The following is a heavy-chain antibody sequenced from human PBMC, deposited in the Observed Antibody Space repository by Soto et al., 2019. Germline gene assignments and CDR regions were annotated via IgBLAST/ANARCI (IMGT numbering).Heavy chain of an antibody. V-gene: IGHV4-34*01. Sequence: SETLSLTCAVYGGSFSAYYWSWIRQPPGKGLEWIGEINHSVGTTYNPSLKSRVTISVDTSKNQFSLKLSSVTAADTAVYYCARGKVAAPRGPHFDSWGQGTLVTVSS. CDR2: INHSVGT. J-gene: IGHJ4*02. D-gene: IGHD3-10*01. CDR1: GGSFSAYY. CDR3: ARGKVAAPRGPHFDS.